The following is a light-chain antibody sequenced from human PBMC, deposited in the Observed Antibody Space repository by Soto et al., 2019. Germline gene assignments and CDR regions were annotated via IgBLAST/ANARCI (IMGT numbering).Light chain of an antibody. J-gene: IGLJ3*02. CDR1: SSDVGRYNR. V-gene: IGLV2-18*02. Sequence: QSVLTQPPSVSGYPGQSVTISCTGTSSDVGRYNRVSWYQQPPGTAPKLMIYEVSNRPSGVPDRFSGSKSGNTASLTISGLQAEDEADYYCSSYTSSSTWVFGGGTKLTVL. CDR3: SSYTSSSTWV. CDR2: EVS.